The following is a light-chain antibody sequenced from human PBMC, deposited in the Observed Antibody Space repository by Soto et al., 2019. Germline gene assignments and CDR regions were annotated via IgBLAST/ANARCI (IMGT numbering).Light chain of an antibody. V-gene: IGKV3-20*01. Sequence: EIVLTQSPGILSWSAGERATLSCRASQSVSSSYLAWYQQKPGQAPRLLIYGASSRATGIPDRFSGSGSGTDFALTISRLEPEDFAVYYCQQYGSSPLTFGGGTKVEIK. CDR1: QSVSSSY. J-gene: IGKJ4*01. CDR2: GAS. CDR3: QQYGSSPLT.